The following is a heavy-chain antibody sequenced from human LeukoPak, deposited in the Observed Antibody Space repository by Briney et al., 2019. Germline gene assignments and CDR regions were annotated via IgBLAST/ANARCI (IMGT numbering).Heavy chain of an antibody. Sequence: GGSLRLSCAASGSTFSIYSMNWVRQAPGKGLEWVSSISSSSSFIYYADSVKGRITISRDNAKNSLYLQMNSLRAEDTAVYYCATQGEHSYDSNRSGYFQHWGQGTLVTVSS. J-gene: IGHJ1*01. D-gene: IGHD3-22*01. CDR3: ATQGEHSYDSNRSGYFQH. CDR1: GSTFSIYS. CDR2: ISSSSSFI. V-gene: IGHV3-21*01.